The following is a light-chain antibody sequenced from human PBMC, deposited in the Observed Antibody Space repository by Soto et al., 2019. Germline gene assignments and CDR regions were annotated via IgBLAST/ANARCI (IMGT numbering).Light chain of an antibody. CDR1: QSFSSW. Sequence: DIQMTQCPSTLSAFVGARVTITCRASQSFSSWLAWYQQKPGKGHKLLIYDASSLERGVPSRFSGSGSGTEFTLTISSLQPDDFATYYCQQYKSYWTFGQGTKVEV. J-gene: IGKJ1*01. CDR3: QQYKSYWT. CDR2: DAS. V-gene: IGKV1-5*01.